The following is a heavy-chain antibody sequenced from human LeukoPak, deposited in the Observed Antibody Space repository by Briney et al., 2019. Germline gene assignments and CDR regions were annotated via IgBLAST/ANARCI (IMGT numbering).Heavy chain of an antibody. V-gene: IGHV1-46*01. CDR1: GYSFTSNY. J-gene: IGHJ4*02. Sequence: ASVKVSCKASGYSFTSNYIHWVRQAPGQGLEWMGMIYPRDGSTSYAQKFQGRVTVTRDTSTSTVHMELSGLRSEDTAVYYCARDQEAFDYWGQGTLDTVSS. CDR2: IYPRDGST. CDR3: ARDQEAFDY.